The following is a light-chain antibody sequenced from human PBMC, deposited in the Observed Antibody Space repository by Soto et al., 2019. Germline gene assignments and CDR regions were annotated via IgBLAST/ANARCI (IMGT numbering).Light chain of an antibody. CDR3: QQANSSPFT. CDR1: QGISSW. CDR2: AAS. J-gene: IGKJ3*01. V-gene: IGKV1-12*01. Sequence: DIQMTQSPSSVSASVGDTVTMTCRANQGISSWLAWYQQKPGKAPKLLIYAASTLQAGVPSRFSGSESGTEFNLTISSLQPEDVAIYYCQQANSSPFTFGPGTKVDIK.